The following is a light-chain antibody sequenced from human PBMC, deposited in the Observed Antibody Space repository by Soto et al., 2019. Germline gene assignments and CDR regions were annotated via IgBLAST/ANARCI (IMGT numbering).Light chain of an antibody. V-gene: IGLV1-40*01. J-gene: IGLJ3*02. CDR2: GNS. Sequence: QSVLTQPPSVSGAPGQRVTISWTGSSSNIGAGYDVHWYQQLPGTAPKLLIYGNSNRPSGVPDRFSGSKSGTSASLAITGLQAEDDADYYCQSYDSGLSARVFGGGTQLTVL. CDR3: QSYDSGLSARV. CDR1: SSNIGAGYD.